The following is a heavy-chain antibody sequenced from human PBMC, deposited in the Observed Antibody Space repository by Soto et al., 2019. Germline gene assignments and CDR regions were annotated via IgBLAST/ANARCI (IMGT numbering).Heavy chain of an antibody. CDR3: AKDKGKKYFDY. CDR1: GLTFSRAG. J-gene: IGHJ4*02. V-gene: IGHV3-30*18. CDR2: ISDDGSNE. Sequence: QVQLVESGEGVVQPGRSLRLSCAASGLTFSRAGMHWVRQAPGKGLEWVADISDDGSNEYYADSVKGRFTISRDNSKNTLYLQMNSLRVEDTAVYYCAKDKGKKYFDYWGQGILVTVSS.